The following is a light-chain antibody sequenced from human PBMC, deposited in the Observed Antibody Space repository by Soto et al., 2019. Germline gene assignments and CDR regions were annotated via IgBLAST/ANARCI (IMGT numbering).Light chain of an antibody. CDR1: QSISSY. Sequence: DIQMTQSPSSLSASVGDRVTITCRASQSISSYLNWYQQKPGKAPKLLIYAASILQSGVPSRFSGSGSGTDFALTISSLHPEDFATYYCQQRYSTPFTFGPGTKVDI. V-gene: IGKV1-39*01. CDR3: QQRYSTPFT. J-gene: IGKJ3*01. CDR2: AAS.